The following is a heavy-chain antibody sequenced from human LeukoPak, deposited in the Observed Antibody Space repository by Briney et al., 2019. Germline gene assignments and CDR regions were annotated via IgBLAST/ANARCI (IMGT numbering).Heavy chain of an antibody. CDR2: ITPIFGTA. V-gene: IGHV1-69*05. Sequence: ASVKVSCKASGGTFSSYAISWVRQAPGQGLEWMGGITPIFGTANYAQKFQGRVTITTDESTSTAYMELSSLRSEDTAVYYCAVPKGGSSWYAQIDYWGQGTLVTVSS. CDR1: GGTFSSYA. D-gene: IGHD6-13*01. CDR3: AVPKGGSSWYAQIDY. J-gene: IGHJ4*02.